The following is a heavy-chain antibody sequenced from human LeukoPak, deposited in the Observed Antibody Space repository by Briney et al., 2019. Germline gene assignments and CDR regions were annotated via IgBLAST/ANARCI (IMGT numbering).Heavy chain of an antibody. D-gene: IGHD5-18*01. CDR3: ATRTWIQLWLRVDY. CDR1: GFTFSSYA. V-gene: IGHV3-23*01. CDR2: ISGSGGST. Sequence: PGGSLRLSCAASGFTFSSYAMSWVRQAPGKGLEWVSAISGSGGSTYYADSVKGRFTISRDNSKNTLYLQMNSLRAEDTAVYYCATRTWIQLWLRVDYRGQGTLVTVSS. J-gene: IGHJ4*02.